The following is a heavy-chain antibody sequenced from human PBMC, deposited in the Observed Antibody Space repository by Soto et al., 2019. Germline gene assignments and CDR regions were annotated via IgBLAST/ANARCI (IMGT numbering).Heavy chain of an antibody. CDR2: VSHDGRNT. Sequence: VQLVESGGCVVQPGRSLRLSCAASGFTFSDYAMHWVRQAPGKGLEWVAVVSHDGRNTHYADSVKGRFTISRNSYKNTVSLEMTSLRAEDTAVYYCAKGGRQWLVTSDFNYWGQGALVTVSS. V-gene: IGHV3-30*18. J-gene: IGHJ4*02. D-gene: IGHD6-19*01. CDR1: GFTFSDYA. CDR3: AKGGRQWLVTSDFNY.